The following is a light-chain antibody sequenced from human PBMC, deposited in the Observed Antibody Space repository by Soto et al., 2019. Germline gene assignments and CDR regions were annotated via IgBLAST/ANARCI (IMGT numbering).Light chain of an antibody. V-gene: IGLV1-44*01. CDR1: SSNIGSNT. CDR3: AAWDDSLNGYV. CDR2: SYN. J-gene: IGLJ1*01. Sequence: QSVLTQPPSASGTPGQRVTISCYGSSSNIGSNTVNWYQQLPGTAPKLLIYSYNQRPSGVPDRFSDSKSGTSASLAISGLQSEDEADYYCAAWDDSLNGYVFGTGTKVTVL.